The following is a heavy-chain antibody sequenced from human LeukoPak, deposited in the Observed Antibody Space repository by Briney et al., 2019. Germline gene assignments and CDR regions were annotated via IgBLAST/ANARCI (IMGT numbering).Heavy chain of an antibody. CDR3: ARGGYGDYYYYGMDV. Sequence: ASVKVSCKASGFTFTSYDINWVRQATGQGLEWMGWMNPNSGNTGYAQKFQGRVTMTRNTSISTAYMELSSLRSEDTAVCYCARGGYGDYYYYGMDVWGQGTTVTVSS. J-gene: IGHJ6*02. V-gene: IGHV1-8*01. CDR1: GFTFTSYD. D-gene: IGHD4-17*01. CDR2: MNPNSGNT.